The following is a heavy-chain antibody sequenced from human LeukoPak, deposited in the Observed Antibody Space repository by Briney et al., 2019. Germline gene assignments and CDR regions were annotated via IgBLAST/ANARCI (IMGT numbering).Heavy chain of an antibody. J-gene: IGHJ3*02. CDR3: AKPITVSGATDGFDI. CDR1: GFTFSSYS. D-gene: IGHD3-3*01. V-gene: IGHV3-48*01. Sequence: GGSLRLSCAASGFTFSSYSMNWVRQAPGKGLEWVSYISSSTIYYADSVKGRFTISRDIAMNSLYLQMNSLRAEDTAVYYCAKPITVSGATDGFDIWGQGTMVTVSS. CDR2: ISSSTI.